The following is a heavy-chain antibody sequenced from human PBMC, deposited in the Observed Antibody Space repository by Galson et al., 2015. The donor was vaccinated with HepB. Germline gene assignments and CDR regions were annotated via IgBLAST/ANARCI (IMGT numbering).Heavy chain of an antibody. CDR1: GGTFSSYA. V-gene: IGHV1-69*13. D-gene: IGHD5-12*01. Sequence: SVKVSCKASGGTFSSYAISWVRQAPGQGLEWMGGIIPIFGTANYAQKFQGRVTITADESTSTAYMELSSLRSEDTAVYYCARDPTYSGYDLILDYWGQGTLVTVSS. CDR2: IIPIFGTA. CDR3: ARDPTYSGYDLILDY. J-gene: IGHJ4*02.